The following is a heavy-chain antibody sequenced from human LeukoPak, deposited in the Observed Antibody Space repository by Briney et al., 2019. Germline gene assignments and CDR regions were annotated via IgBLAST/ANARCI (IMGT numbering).Heavy chain of an antibody. J-gene: IGHJ6*02. Sequence: GGSLRLSCAASGFTFSSYGMHWVRQAPGKWLEWVAFIRYDGSNKYYADSVKGLFTISRNNSKNTLYLQMNSLRAEDTAVYYCAKDDWVIAAAVRLYYYYYGMDVWGQGTTVTVSS. CDR3: AKDDWVIAAAVRLYYYYYGMDV. CDR1: GFTFSSYG. CDR2: IRYDGSNK. V-gene: IGHV3-30*02. D-gene: IGHD6-13*01.